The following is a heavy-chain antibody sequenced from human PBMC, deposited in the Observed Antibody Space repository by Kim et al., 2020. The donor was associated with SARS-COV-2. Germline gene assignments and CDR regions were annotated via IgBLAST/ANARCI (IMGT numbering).Heavy chain of an antibody. D-gene: IGHD3-22*01. CDR2: ISHRGST. Sequence: SETLSLTCAVYGGSFSGYYWSWIRQTPGKGLEWIGEISHRGSTNYNSSLKSRVTLSVDTSKNQFSLRLTSVTAVDTAIYYCARGPIPSGFSDSWGQGILV. CDR3: ARGPIPSGFSDS. CDR1: GGSFSGYY. V-gene: IGHV4-34*01. J-gene: IGHJ4*02.